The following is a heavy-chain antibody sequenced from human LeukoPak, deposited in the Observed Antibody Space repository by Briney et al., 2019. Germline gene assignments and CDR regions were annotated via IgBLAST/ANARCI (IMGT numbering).Heavy chain of an antibody. CDR2: VVTTTT. CDR1: GGSISTYS. J-gene: IGHJ4*02. CDR3: ARDTTVASGMQF. D-gene: IGHD6-19*01. Sequence: PSETLSLTCTVSGGSISTYSWTWVRQSPGKGLEWIGSVVTTTTNYSPALRSRVAISVHTSKNQFSLRLESATTADTAVYYCARDTTVASGMQFWGQGALATVSS. V-gene: IGHV4-4*07.